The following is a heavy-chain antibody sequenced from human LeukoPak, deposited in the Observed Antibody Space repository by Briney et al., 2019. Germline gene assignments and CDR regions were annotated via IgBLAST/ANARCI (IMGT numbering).Heavy chain of an antibody. J-gene: IGHJ6*02. D-gene: IGHD2-15*01. CDR1: GFTFSIYW. Sequence: GGSLRLSRAASGFTFSIYWMHWVRQVPGKGLVWVSRIVSDGSSTSYADSVTGRFTVSRDNAKNTLYLQMNSLRVEDTAVYYCVRDSRYCPDVWGQGTTVTVSS. V-gene: IGHV3-74*01. CDR3: VRDSRYCPDV. CDR2: IVSDGSST.